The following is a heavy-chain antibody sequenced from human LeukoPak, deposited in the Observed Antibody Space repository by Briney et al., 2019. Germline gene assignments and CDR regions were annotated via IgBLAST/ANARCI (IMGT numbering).Heavy chain of an antibody. CDR1: GYTFSGLY. CDR2: IYPSYGGA. CDR3: ARELEGGYFDY. V-gene: IGHV1-46*01. J-gene: IGHJ4*02. Sequence: ASVKVSCKASGYTFSGLYIHWVRQAPGQGLEWMGIIYPSYGGANYAQMFQGRVSLTRDTSTNTVYMELSSLRSDDTAMYYCARELEGGYFDYWGQGTLVTVSS. D-gene: IGHD3-16*01.